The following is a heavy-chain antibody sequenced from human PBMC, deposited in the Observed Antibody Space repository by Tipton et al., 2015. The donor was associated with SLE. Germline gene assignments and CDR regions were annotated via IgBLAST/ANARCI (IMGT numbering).Heavy chain of an antibody. J-gene: IGHJ4*02. Sequence: TLSLTCAVYGGSFSGYYWSWIRQPPGKGLEWIGEINHSGSTTYNPSLESRVTISVDTSKNQFSLNLTSVTAADTAVYFCARWEVGYTTNWERFDCWGQGTPVTVSS. CDR1: GGSFSGYY. CDR3: ARWEVGYTTNWERFDC. CDR2: INHSGST. V-gene: IGHV4-34*01. D-gene: IGHD1-1*01.